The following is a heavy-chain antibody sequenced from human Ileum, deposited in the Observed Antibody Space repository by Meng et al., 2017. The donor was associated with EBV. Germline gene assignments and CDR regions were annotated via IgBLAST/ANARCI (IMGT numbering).Heavy chain of an antibody. D-gene: IGHD2-15*01. CDR3: ARGGWSLDY. CDR2: IYYSGST. Sequence: VVPQGSGPGLLNPSETLSPPCTVSGGSISSYYWSWIRQPPGKGLEWIGYIYYSGSTNYNPSLKSRVTISVDTSKNQFSLNLSSVTAADTAVYYCARGGWSLDYWGQGTLVTVSS. CDR1: GGSISSYY. V-gene: IGHV4-59*08. J-gene: IGHJ4*02.